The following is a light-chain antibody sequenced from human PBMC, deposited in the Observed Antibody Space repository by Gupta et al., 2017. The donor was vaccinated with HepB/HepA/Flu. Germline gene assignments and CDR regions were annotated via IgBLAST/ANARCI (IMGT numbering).Light chain of an antibody. CDR1: SSDVGGYNY. CDR3: SSYTSSSTPLNV. J-gene: IGLJ1*01. V-gene: IGLV2-14*01. Sequence: QSALTQPASVPGSPGQSITISCTGTSSDVGGYNYVSWYQQHPGKAPKLMIYDVSNRPSGVSNRFSGSKSGNTASLTISGLQAEDEADYYCSSYTSSSTPLNVFGTGTKVTVL. CDR2: DVS.